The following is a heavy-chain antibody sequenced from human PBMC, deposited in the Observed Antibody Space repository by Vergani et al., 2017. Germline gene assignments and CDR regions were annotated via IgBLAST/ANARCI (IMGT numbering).Heavy chain of an antibody. CDR1: GYTFTGYY. CDR3: ARGRVPKSRGAFDY. Sequence: QVQLVQSGAEVKKPGASVKVSCKASGYTFTGYYMHWVRQAPGQGLEWMGWINPNSGGTNYAQKFQGRVTMTTDTSTSTAYMELRSLRSDDTAVYYCARGRVPKSRGAFDYWGQGTLVTVSS. V-gene: IGHV1-2*02. D-gene: IGHD2-2*01. CDR2: INPNSGGT. J-gene: IGHJ4*02.